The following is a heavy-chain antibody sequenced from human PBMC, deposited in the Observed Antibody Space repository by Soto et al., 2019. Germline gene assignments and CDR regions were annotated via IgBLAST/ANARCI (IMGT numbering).Heavy chain of an antibody. CDR3: ARGGYYYDSSGYYGAFDI. D-gene: IGHD3-22*01. CDR2: MYYSGST. CDR1: GGSISSGDYY. Sequence: QVQLQESGPGLVTHSQTLSLTCTVSGGSISSGDYYWSWIRQPPGKGLEWIGYMYYSGSTYYNPSLKSRVTISVDTSKNQFSLKLSSVTAADTAVYYCARGGYYYDSSGYYGAFDIWGQGTMVTVSS. J-gene: IGHJ3*02. V-gene: IGHV4-30-4*01.